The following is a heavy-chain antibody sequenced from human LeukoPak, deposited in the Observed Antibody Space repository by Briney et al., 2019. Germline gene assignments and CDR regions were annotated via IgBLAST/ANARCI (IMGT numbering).Heavy chain of an antibody. J-gene: IGHJ4*02. CDR1: GFTFSSYE. CDR3: AREPGGAEYSGYDPFDF. D-gene: IGHD5-12*01. Sequence: PGGSLRLSCAASGFTFSSYEMNWVRQAPGKGLEWVSYISSSGSTIYYADSVKGRFTISRDNAKNSLYLQMNSLRAEDTAVYYCAREPGGAEYSGYDPFDFWGQGTLVTVSS. V-gene: IGHV3-48*03. CDR2: ISSSGSTI.